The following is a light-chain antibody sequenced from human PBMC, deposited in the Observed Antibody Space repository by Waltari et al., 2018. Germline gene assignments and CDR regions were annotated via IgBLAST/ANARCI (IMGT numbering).Light chain of an antibody. J-gene: IGKJ2*03. Sequence: IQMTQSPSSLSLSVGDSTTITCWASQGLSNHLAWFLQNPGKDPKSLSYTSSTLRSGGLSKFSGSGSGTDFTLTIKSLQPEDCATYYCQQYHMYPQSLGQGNRLESK. CDR3: QQYHMYPQS. CDR2: TSS. CDR1: QGLSNH. V-gene: IGKV1-16*02.